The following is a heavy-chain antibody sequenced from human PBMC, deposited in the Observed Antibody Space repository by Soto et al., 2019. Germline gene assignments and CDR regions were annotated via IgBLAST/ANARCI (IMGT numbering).Heavy chain of an antibody. CDR2: ICNSVTT. V-gene: IGHV4-59*08. D-gene: IGHD2-15*01. J-gene: IGHJ4*02. CDR3: AATPRY. CDR1: GGSISSYC. Sequence: LSLTCTVSGGSISSYCCSWIRQPPGKGLEWIGYICNSVTTNYNPSLKGRVTISGDTSKNQFSLKLSSVTAADTAVYYCAATPRYWGQGTPVTVSS.